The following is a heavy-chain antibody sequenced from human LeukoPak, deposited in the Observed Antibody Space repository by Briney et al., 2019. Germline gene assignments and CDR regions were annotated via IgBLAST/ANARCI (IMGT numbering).Heavy chain of an antibody. V-gene: IGHV4-59*01. D-gene: IGHD1-1*01. CDR3: ARATTGTTNWFDP. CDR2: IYYSGST. Sequence: SETLSLTCTVSGGSISSYYWSWIRQPPRKGVEWIGYIYYSGSTNYNPSLKSRVTISVDTSKNQYSLKLSSVTAADTAVYYCARATTGTTNWFDPWGQGTLVTVSS. J-gene: IGHJ5*02. CDR1: GGSISSYY.